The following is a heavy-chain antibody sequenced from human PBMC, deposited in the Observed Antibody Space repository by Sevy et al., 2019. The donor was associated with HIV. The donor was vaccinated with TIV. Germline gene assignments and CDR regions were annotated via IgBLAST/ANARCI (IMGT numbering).Heavy chain of an antibody. J-gene: IGHJ4*02. CDR1: GFTFSRYS. CDR3: AKRSIVATISSDY. CDR2: ISGSGGST. D-gene: IGHD5-12*01. V-gene: IGHV3-23*01. Sequence: GAVRLSCAASGFTFSRYSMSWVRQAPGKGLEWVSAISGSGGSTYYADSVKGRFTISRDNSKNTLYLQMNSLRAEDTAVYYCAKRSIVATISSDYWGQGTLVTVSS.